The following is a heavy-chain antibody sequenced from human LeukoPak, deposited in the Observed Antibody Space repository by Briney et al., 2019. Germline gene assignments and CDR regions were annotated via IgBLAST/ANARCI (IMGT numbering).Heavy chain of an antibody. CDR2: IKEDGSKK. CDR1: GFTFSSHW. D-gene: IGHD1-26*01. CDR3: AKLAWELLTFDAFDI. J-gene: IGHJ3*02. Sequence: GGSLRLSCATSGFTFSSHWMTWVRQAPGKGLEWVANIKEDGSKKNYVDSVKGRFTISRDNSKNTLYLQMNSLRAEDTAVYYCAKLAWELLTFDAFDIWGQGTMVTVSS. V-gene: IGHV3-7*01.